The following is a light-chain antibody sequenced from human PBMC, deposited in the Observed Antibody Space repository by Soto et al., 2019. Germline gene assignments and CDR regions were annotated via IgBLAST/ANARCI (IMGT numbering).Light chain of an antibody. Sequence: PGEIATLSCVSSQTVSRMYLSWFQQKPGQAPRLLIYGTSTRATGIPARFRGSGSGTDFTLSISSLEPEDFAVYYCQQYGSSPWTVGQGTKVDIK. J-gene: IGKJ1*01. V-gene: IGKV3-20*01. CDR1: QTVSRMY. CDR2: GTS. CDR3: QQYGSSPWT.